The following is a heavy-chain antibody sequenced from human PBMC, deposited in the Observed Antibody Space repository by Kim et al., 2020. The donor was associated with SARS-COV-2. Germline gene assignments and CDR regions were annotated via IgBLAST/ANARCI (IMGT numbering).Heavy chain of an antibody. J-gene: IGHJ6*03. D-gene: IGHD4-17*01. V-gene: IGHV3-23*01. Sequence: GGSLRLSCAASGFTFSSYAMSWVRQAPGKGLEWVSAISGSGGSTYYADSVKGRFTISRDNSKNTLYLQMNSLRAEDTAVYYCAKDPGYGGNSGDYYYYYMDVWGKGTTVTVSS. CDR3: AKDPGYGGNSGDYYYYYMDV. CDR2: ISGSGGST. CDR1: GFTFSSYA.